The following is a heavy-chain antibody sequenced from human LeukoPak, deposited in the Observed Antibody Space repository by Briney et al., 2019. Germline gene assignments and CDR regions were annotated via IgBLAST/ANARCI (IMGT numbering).Heavy chain of an antibody. J-gene: IGHJ4*02. CDR3: AKGPLRGTAAAIDY. V-gene: IGHV3-30*18. D-gene: IGHD2-2*01. Sequence: PGGSLRLSCVASGFTFGKYWMSWVRQAPGKGLEWVAVISYDGRNKHYPDSVKGRFTISRDISTDTLWLQMDSLRTEDTAVYYCAKGPLRGTAAAIDYWGQGTLVTVSS. CDR1: GFTFGKYW. CDR2: ISYDGRNK.